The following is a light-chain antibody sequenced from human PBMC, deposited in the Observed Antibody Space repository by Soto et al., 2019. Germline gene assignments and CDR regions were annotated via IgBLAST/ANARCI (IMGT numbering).Light chain of an antibody. Sequence: DIQMTQSPSSLSASVGDRVTITCRASQSISSYLNWYQQKPGKAPKLLIYAASSLQSGVPSRFSGSGSGTDFTLTISSLQPEDFATYYCQQYHNWPPQYTFGQGTQLQIK. CDR3: QQYHNWPPQYT. CDR2: AAS. V-gene: IGKV1-39*01. CDR1: QSISSY. J-gene: IGKJ2*01.